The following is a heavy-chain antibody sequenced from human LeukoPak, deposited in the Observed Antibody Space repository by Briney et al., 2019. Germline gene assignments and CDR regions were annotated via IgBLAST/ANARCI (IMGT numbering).Heavy chain of an antibody. J-gene: IGHJ4*02. CDR2: IYYSGST. CDR3: ARLPGYYESSGYCFPYYFDY. Sequence: SETLSLTCTVSGVSISSYYWSWIRQPPGKGLEWIGYIYYSGSTNYNPSLKSRVTISVDTSKNQFSLKLSSVTAADTAVYYCARLPGYYESSGYCFPYYFDYWGQGTLVTVSS. CDR1: GVSISSYY. V-gene: IGHV4-59*08. D-gene: IGHD3-22*01.